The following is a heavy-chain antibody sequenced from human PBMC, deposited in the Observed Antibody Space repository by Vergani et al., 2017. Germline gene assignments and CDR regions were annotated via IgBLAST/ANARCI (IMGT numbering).Heavy chain of an antibody. J-gene: IGHJ4*02. V-gene: IGHV3-48*03. CDR1: GFTFSSYE. Sequence: EVQLVESGGGLVQPGGSLRLSCAASGFTFSSYEMNWVRQAPGKGLEWVSYISSSGSTIYYADSVKGRFTISRDNAKNSLYLQMNSLRAEDTAVYYCASEVRGVRYTYFDYWGQGTLVTVSS. CDR2: ISSSGSTI. D-gene: IGHD3-10*01. CDR3: ASEVRGVRYTYFDY.